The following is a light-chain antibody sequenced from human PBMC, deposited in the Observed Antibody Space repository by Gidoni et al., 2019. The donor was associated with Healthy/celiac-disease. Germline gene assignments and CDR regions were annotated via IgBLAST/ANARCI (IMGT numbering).Light chain of an antibody. CDR2: GAS. CDR3: QQYGSSPFT. J-gene: IGKJ3*01. V-gene: IGKV3-20*01. Sequence: GTLSLSTGERATLSCRASQSVSSSYLAWYQQKPGQAPRLLIYGASSRATGIPDRFSGSGSGTDFTLTISRLEPEDFAVYYCQQYGSSPFTFGPGTKVDIK. CDR1: QSVSSSY.